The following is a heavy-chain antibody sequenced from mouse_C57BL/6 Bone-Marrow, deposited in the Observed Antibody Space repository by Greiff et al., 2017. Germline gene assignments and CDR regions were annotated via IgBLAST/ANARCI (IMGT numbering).Heavy chain of an antibody. Sequence: VQLQQPGAELVKPGASVKLSCKASGYTFTSYWMHWVKQRPGQGLEWIGMIHPNSGSTNYNEKFKSKATLTVDTSSSTAYMQLSSLTSEDSAVYYCARYPFYGPAWFAYWGQGTLVTVSA. J-gene: IGHJ3*01. CDR1: GYTFTSYW. CDR3: ARYPFYGPAWFAY. V-gene: IGHV1-64*01. D-gene: IGHD2-10*01. CDR2: IHPNSGST.